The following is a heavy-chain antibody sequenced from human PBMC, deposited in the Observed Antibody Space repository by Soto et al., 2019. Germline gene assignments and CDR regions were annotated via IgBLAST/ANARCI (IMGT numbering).Heavy chain of an antibody. CDR3: ARDGSGPDYYYYMDV. D-gene: IGHD2-15*01. CDR1: GFTFSSYS. Sequence: GGSLRLSCAASGFTFSSYSMNWVRQAPGKGLEWVSSISSSSSYIYYADSVKGRFTISRDNAKNSLYLQMNSLRAEDTAVYYCARDGSGPDYYYYMDVWGKGTTVTVSS. J-gene: IGHJ6*03. V-gene: IGHV3-21*01. CDR2: ISSSSSYI.